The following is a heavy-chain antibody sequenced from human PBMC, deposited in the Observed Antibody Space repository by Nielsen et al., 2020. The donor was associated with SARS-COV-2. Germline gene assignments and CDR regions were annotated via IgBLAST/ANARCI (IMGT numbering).Heavy chain of an antibody. J-gene: IGHJ4*02. V-gene: IGHV3-30*18. CDR3: AKEGRRYFDR. CDR1: GFGISTYG. Sequence: GGSLRFSCAASGFGISTYGMHWVRQAPGKGLEWLAVISYDGSNKYYVDSVKGRFTISRDNSKNILYLQMNSLRADDTAVYYCAKEGRRYFDRWGQGTLVTVSS. CDR2: ISYDGSNK.